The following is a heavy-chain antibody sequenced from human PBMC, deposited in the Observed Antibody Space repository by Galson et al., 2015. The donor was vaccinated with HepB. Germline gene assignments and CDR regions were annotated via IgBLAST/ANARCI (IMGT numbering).Heavy chain of an antibody. V-gene: IGHV3-33*01. Sequence: SLRLSCAASGFTFSSYGMHWVRQAPGKGLEWVAVIWYDGSNKYYADSVKGRFTISRDNSKNTLYLQMNSLRAEDTAVYYCARKAAAATDIDYWGQGTLVTVSS. D-gene: IGHD6-13*01. CDR3: ARKAAAATDIDY. J-gene: IGHJ4*02. CDR1: GFTFSSYG. CDR2: IWYDGSNK.